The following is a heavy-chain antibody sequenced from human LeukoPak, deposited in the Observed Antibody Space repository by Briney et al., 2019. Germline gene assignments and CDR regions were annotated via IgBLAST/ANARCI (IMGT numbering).Heavy chain of an antibody. D-gene: IGHD6-13*01. CDR1: GFTFSNTW. CDR3: TTSGGNIVAAV. J-gene: IGHJ4*02. Sequence: PGGSLRLSCAASGFTFSNTWMSWVRQAPGKGLEWVGRIKSKIDGGSADYAAPVKGRFTISRDDSKGTLYLQMNSLETEDTAVYYCTTSGGNIVAAVWGQGTLVTVSS. CDR2: IKSKIDGGSA. V-gene: IGHV3-15*01.